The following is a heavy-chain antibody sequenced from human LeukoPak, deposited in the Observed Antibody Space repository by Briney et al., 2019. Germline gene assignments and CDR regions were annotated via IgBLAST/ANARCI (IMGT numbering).Heavy chain of an antibody. CDR2: IIPIFGTA. V-gene: IGHV1-69*01. J-gene: IGHJ4*02. D-gene: IGHD6-13*01. CDR1: GGTFSSYA. Sequence: SVKGSCKASGGTFSSYATSWVRQAPGQGLEWMGGIIPIFGTANYAQKFQGRVTITADESTSTAYMELSSLRSEDTAVYYCASTESALQYSSSWYDYWGQGTLVTVSS. CDR3: ASTESALQYSSSWYDY.